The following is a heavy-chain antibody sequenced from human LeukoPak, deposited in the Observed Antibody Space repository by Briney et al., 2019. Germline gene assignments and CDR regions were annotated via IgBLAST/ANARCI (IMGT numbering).Heavy chain of an antibody. CDR2: ITGSGGFT. J-gene: IGHJ4*02. Sequence: GGSLRLSCAASGFPFSTYAMNWVRQAPGKGLEWVSVITGSGGFTQYADSVKGRFTISRDNSKNTVYLQMNSLRVEDTALYYCVRSLDYWGQGTLVAVSS. CDR3: VRSLDY. CDR1: GFPFSTYA. V-gene: IGHV3-23*01.